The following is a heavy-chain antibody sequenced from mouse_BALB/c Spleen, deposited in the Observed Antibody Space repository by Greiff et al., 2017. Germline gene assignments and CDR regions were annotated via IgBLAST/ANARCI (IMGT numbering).Heavy chain of an antibody. V-gene: IGHV3-6*02. CDR1: GYSITSGYY. J-gene: IGHJ3*01. Sequence: EVKLMESGPGLVKPSQSLSLTCSVTGYSITSGYYWNWIRQFPGNKLEWMGYISYDGSNNYNPSLKNRISITRDTSKNQFFLKLNSVTTEDTATYYCARDRENRPFAYWGQGTLVTVSA. CDR2: ISYDGSN. D-gene: IGHD2-14*01. CDR3: ARDRENRPFAY.